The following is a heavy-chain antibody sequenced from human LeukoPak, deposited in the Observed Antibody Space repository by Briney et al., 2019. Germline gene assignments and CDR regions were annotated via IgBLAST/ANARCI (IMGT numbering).Heavy chain of an antibody. V-gene: IGHV3-23*01. D-gene: IGHD1-7*01. Sequence: GGSLILSCAASGFTFSSYAMSWVRQAPGKGLEWVSGISGSGGSTNYADSVKGRFTIARDNSKNTLYLQMNSLGAEDTAVYYCVKVAPYGNYLFHYWGQGTRVTVSS. CDR2: ISGSGGST. J-gene: IGHJ4*02. CDR1: GFTFSSYA. CDR3: VKVAPYGNYLFHY.